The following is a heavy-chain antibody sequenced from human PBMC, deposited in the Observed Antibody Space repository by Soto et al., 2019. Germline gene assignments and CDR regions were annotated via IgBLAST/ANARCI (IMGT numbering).Heavy chain of an antibody. CDR3: AREYTYGSNFFDC. CDR2: LYFNGGT. J-gene: IGHJ4*02. CDR1: GGPINSPDYY. Sequence: PSQTLSLTCNVSGGPINSPDYYWTWIRQSPGKGLEWIGYLYFNGGTQYNPSLRTPISMSLDTSKNQFSLSLTSVTAADTAVYYCAREYTYGSNFFDCWGQGDLVTGS. D-gene: IGHD5-18*01. V-gene: IGHV4-30-4*01.